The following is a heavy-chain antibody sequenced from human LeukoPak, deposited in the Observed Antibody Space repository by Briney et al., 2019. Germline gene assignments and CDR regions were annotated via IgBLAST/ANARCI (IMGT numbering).Heavy chain of an antibody. Sequence: PGEALKISCKGSGYTFTNYWIGWVRQMPGKGLEWMGIIYPGDSDTRYSPSFQGQVTISADKSISTAYLQWSSLKASDTAMYYCAIPNPPDIVATIGGGYWGQGTLVTVSS. J-gene: IGHJ4*02. CDR1: GYTFTNYW. V-gene: IGHV5-51*01. CDR3: AIPNPPDIVATIGGGY. CDR2: IYPGDSDT. D-gene: IGHD5-12*01.